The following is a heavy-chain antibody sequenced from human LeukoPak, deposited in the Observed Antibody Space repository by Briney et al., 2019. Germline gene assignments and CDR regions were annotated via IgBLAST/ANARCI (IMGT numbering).Heavy chain of an antibody. J-gene: IGHJ5*02. V-gene: IGHV4-59*12. CDR3: ARTYSRDWFDP. D-gene: IGHD2-15*01. CDR2: IYYSGST. Sequence: SETLSLTCTVSGGSISSYYWSWIRQPPGKGLEWIGYIYYSGSTYYNPSLKSRVTISVDTSKNQFSLKLSSVTAADTAVYYCARTYSRDWFDPWGQGTLVTVSS. CDR1: GGSISSYY.